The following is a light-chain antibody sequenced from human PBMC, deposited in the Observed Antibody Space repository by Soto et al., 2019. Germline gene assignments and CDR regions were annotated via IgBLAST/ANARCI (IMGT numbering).Light chain of an antibody. CDR2: SAS. Sequence: EIVMTQSPVTLSVSPGETVTLSCRASQSLRSNLALYQKKPGQTPRLLIYSASIRAAATPARFSGSGAGTNFSLTICSRQSKDFAVYYCQLHCKLPPAFVQGTKV. CDR3: QLHCKLPPA. V-gene: IGKV3-15*01. J-gene: IGKJ1*01. CDR1: QSLRSN.